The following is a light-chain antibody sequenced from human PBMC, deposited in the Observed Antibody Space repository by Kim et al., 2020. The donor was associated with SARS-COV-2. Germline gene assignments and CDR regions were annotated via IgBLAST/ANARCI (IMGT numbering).Light chain of an antibody. CDR2: GSS. V-gene: IGKV3-15*01. CDR3: QQYHKWPLT. CDR1: QSVSAK. Sequence: EIEMAQSPATLSVSPGESATLSCRASQSVSAKLAWYQQRPGQAPRLLIYGSSTRATGIPARFSGSGSGTEFTLTISSLQSEDFAVYYCQQYHKWPLTFGGGTKLEIK. J-gene: IGKJ4*01.